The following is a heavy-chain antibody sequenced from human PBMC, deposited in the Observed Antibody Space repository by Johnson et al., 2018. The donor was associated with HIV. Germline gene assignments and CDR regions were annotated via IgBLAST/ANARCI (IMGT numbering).Heavy chain of an antibody. J-gene: IGHJ3*02. V-gene: IGHV3-66*03. CDR1: GFTVSSNY. CDR2: IYSAGRT. CDR3: ARGRKDIAALDGLDNDGFDM. D-gene: IGHD6-13*01. Sequence: VQLVESGGGLIQPGGSLRLSCAASGFTVSSNYMSWVRQAPGKGLEWVSVIYSAGRTYYADSVKGLFTISRANSKNTLILEMNSLRVEDTAMYYCARGRKDIAALDGLDNDGFDMWGRGTMVTVFS.